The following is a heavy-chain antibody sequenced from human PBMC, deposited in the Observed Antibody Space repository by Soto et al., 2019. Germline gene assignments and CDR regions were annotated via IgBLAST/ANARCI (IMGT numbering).Heavy chain of an antibody. CDR1: GFTFSSYA. J-gene: IGHJ4*02. V-gene: IGHV3-23*01. D-gene: IGHD6-13*01. CDR2: ISGSGGIT. CDR3: AKAPAAAGTIYFDY. Sequence: GGSLSLSCAASGFTFSSYAMSWVRQAPGKGLEWVSAISGSGGITYYADSVKGRFTISRDNSKNTLYLQMNSLRAEDTAVYYCAKAPAAAGTIYFDYWGQGTLVTVSS.